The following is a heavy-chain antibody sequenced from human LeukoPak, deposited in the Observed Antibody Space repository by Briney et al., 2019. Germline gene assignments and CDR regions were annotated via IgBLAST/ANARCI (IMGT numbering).Heavy chain of an antibody. V-gene: IGHV3-30*03. D-gene: IGHD4-17*01. J-gene: IGHJ3*02. CDR3: ARELMTTVTTGAFDI. CDR2: ISYDVSNT. Sequence: GGSLRLSCAASGFIFSSYAMHWVRQAPGKGLEWVAVISYDVSNTYYADSVKGRFTISRDNSKNTLYLQMNSLRAEDTAVYYCARELMTTVTTGAFDIWGQGTMVTVSS. CDR1: GFIFSSYA.